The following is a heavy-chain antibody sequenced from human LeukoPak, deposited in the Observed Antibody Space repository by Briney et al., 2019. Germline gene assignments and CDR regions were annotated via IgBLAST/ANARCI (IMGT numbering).Heavy chain of an antibody. Sequence: SETLSLTCTVSGGSVSSGAYYWSWIRQPPGKGLEWIGYMSYNGSTNYNPSLKSRVTISVDTSKKQLALKLSSVTAADTAMYYCARAPRVSMIVVTPGAFDIWGQGTMVTVSS. CDR3: ARAPRVSMIVVTPGAFDI. CDR1: GGSVSSGAYY. CDR2: MSYNGST. J-gene: IGHJ3*02. V-gene: IGHV4-61*08. D-gene: IGHD3-22*01.